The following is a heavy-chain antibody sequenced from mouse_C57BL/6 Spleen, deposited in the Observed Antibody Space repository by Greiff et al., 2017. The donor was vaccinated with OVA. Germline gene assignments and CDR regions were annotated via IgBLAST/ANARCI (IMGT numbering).Heavy chain of an antibody. J-gene: IGHJ4*01. D-gene: IGHD2-4*01. V-gene: IGHV1-81*01. CDR3: ARGDYDAGAMDY. Sequence: QVQLQQSGAELARPGASVTLSCKASGYTFTRYGISWVKQRTGQGLEWIGEIYPRSGNTYYNEKFKGKATLTADKSSSPAYMELRSLTSDDAAGYFCARGDYDAGAMDYWGQGTSVTVSS. CDR2: IYPRSGNT. CDR1: GYTFTRYG.